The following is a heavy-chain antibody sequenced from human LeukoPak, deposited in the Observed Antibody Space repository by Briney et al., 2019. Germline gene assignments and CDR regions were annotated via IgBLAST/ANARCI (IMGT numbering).Heavy chain of an antibody. J-gene: IGHJ4*02. Sequence: ASVKVSCKASGGTFSSYAISWVRQAPGQGLEWMGRIIPILGIANYAQKFQGRVTITADKSTSTAYMELSSLRSEDTAVYYCARDPIEMATITGGFDYWGQGTLVTVSS. CDR3: ARDPIEMATITGGFDY. CDR2: IIPILGIA. CDR1: GGTFSSYA. D-gene: IGHD5-24*01. V-gene: IGHV1-69*04.